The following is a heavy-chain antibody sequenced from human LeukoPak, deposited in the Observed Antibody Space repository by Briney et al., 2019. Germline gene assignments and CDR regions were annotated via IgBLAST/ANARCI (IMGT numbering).Heavy chain of an antibody. J-gene: IGHJ4*02. CDR2: IYYSGRI. CDR1: GGSISSGDYY. V-gene: IGHV4-30-4*01. D-gene: IGHD3-10*01. Sequence: ASETLSLTCTVSGGSISSGDYYWSWIRQPPGKGLVRIGYIYYSGRIYYNPSLKSRVTIPVDTSKNQFSLKLSSVTAADTAVYYCARVGWFGESSDYWGQGTLVTDSS. CDR3: ARVGWFGESSDY.